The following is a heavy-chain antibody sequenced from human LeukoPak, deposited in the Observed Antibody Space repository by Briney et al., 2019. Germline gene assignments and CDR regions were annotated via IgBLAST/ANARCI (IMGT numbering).Heavy chain of an antibody. V-gene: IGHV4-39*01. CDR2: IYYSGST. D-gene: IGHD5-18*01. CDR1: GGSISSSSYY. CDR3: AREYSYGYVDYFDY. J-gene: IGHJ4*02. Sequence: MPSETLSLTCTVSGGSISSSSYYWGWIRQPPGKGLEWIGSIYYSGSTYYNPSLKSRVTISVDTSKNQFSLKLSSVTAADTAVYYCAREYSYGYVDYFDYWGQGTLVTVSS.